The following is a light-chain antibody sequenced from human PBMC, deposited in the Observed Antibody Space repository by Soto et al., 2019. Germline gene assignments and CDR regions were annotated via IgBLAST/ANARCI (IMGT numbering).Light chain of an antibody. J-gene: IGKJ5*01. CDR3: QQRNMWPIT. CDR1: QSVSSD. V-gene: IGKV3-11*01. CDR2: GAS. Sequence: EIVLTQSPGTLSLSPGERATLSCRASQSVSSDLAWYHQKPGQAPRLLIYGASTRDTHIPDRFSGTGSGTDFTLTISSLEPEDSAVYYCQQRNMWPITFGQGTRLEI.